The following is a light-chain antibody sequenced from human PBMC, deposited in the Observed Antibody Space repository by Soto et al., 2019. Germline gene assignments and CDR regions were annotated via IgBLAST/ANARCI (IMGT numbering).Light chain of an antibody. Sequence: QSVLTQPASVSASPGQSITISCTGTSSDIGGYIYVSWYQHHPGKAPRLMIYEVSSRPSGVSNRFSGSKSGNTASLTISGLQAEDEADYHCSSYTNTGTLYVFGTGTKVTVL. CDR1: SSDIGGYIY. V-gene: IGLV2-14*01. CDR3: SSYTNTGTLYV. CDR2: EVS. J-gene: IGLJ1*01.